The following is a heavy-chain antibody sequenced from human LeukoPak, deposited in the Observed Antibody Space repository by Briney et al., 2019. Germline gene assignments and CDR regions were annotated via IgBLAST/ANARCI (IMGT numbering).Heavy chain of an antibody. Sequence: GGSLRLSCAASGFTFSSYAMSWVRQAPGKGLEWVSAISGSGGSTYYADSVKGRFTISRDNSKNTLYLQMNSLRAEDTAVYYCAKDAVDIVVVVAVSWFAPWGQGTLVTVSS. J-gene: IGHJ5*02. V-gene: IGHV3-23*01. D-gene: IGHD2-15*01. CDR1: GFTFSSYA. CDR3: AKDAVDIVVVVAVSWFAP. CDR2: ISGSGGST.